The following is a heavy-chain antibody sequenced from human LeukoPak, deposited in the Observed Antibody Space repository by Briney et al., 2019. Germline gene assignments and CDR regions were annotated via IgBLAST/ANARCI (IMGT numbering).Heavy chain of an antibody. CDR1: GFTFSSYG. CDR2: ISYDGSNK. J-gene: IGHJ6*02. D-gene: IGHD3-10*01. Sequence: GGSLRLSCAASGFTFSSYGMHWVRQAPGKGLEWVAVISYDGSNKYYADSVKGRFTISRDNSKNTLYLQMNSLRAEDTAVYYCAKGIGYYYGMDVWGQGTTVTVSS. CDR3: AKGIGYYYGMDV. V-gene: IGHV3-30*18.